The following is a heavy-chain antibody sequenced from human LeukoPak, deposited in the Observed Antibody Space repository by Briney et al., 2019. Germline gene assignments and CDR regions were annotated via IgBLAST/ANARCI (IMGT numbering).Heavy chain of an antibody. Sequence: PGGSLRLSCVASGFTFSDYSMDWVCQSPGKGLEWVASISSSTTYIFYADSVKGRFTISRDNAKNSLYLQMNSLRAEDTAVYYCARLPEHDYSNCSWGQGTLVTVSS. V-gene: IGHV3-21*01. CDR1: GFTFSDYS. CDR2: ISSSTTYI. D-gene: IGHD4-11*01. J-gene: IGHJ5*02. CDR3: ARLPEHDYSNCS.